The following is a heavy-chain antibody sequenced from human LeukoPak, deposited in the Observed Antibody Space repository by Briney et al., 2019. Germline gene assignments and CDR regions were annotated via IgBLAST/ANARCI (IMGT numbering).Heavy chain of an antibody. CDR2: ISAYNGNT. CDR3: ARDEDFWSGYYSTSQYYYYYGMDV. J-gene: IGHJ6*02. CDR1: GHTFTSYG. Sequence: ASVKVSCKASGHTFTSYGISWVRQAPGQGLEWMGWISAYNGNTNYAQKLQGRVTMTTDTSTSTAYMELRSLRSDDTAVYYCARDEDFWSGYYSTSQYYYYYGMDVWGQGTTVTVSS. D-gene: IGHD3-3*01. V-gene: IGHV1-18*01.